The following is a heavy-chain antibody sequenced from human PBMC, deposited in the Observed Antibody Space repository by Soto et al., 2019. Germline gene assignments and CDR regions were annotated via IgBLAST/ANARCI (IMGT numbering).Heavy chain of an antibody. CDR3: ARDLAYGYADFDY. CDR2: INAGNGDT. D-gene: IGHD3-16*01. J-gene: IGHJ4*02. CDR1: GYSFSDYT. V-gene: IGHV1-3*01. Sequence: QVQVVQSGAEVKKPGASVKVSCKASGYSFSDYTMHWVRHAPGKRLEWLGWINAGNGDTKYSHKFQGRVTITRDTSANTAYMELSSLRSEDTAVYYCARDLAYGYADFDYWGQGTLVTVSS.